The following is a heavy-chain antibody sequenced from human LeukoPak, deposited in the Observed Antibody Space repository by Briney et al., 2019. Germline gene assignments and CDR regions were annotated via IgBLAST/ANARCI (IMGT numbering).Heavy chain of an antibody. D-gene: IGHD6-13*01. V-gene: IGHV3-53*01. CDR1: GFTVSNNF. Sequence: GGFLRLSCAASGFTVSNNFMSWVRQAPGKGLESVSVIYSGGGTTYADAVKGRFTISRDNSKNKLYLQMNSLRAEDTAVYYCATWGIAAAGALFDYWGQGTLVIVSS. CDR2: IYSGGGT. CDR3: ATWGIAAAGALFDY. J-gene: IGHJ4*02.